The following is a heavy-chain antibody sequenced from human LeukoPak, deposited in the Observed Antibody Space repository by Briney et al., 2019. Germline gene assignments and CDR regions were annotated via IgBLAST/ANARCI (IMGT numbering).Heavy chain of an antibody. Sequence: SETLSLTCTVSGGSISSSSYYWGWIRQPPGKGLEWIGSIYYSGSTYYNPSLKSRVTISVDTSKNQFSLKLSSVTAADTAVYYCASGIAVAGRYWGQGTLVTVSS. J-gene: IGHJ4*02. D-gene: IGHD6-19*01. CDR1: GGSISSSSYY. V-gene: IGHV4-39*01. CDR3: ASGIAVAGRY. CDR2: IYYSGST.